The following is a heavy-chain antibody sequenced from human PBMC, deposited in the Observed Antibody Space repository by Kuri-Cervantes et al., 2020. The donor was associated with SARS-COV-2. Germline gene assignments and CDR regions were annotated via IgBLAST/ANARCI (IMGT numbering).Heavy chain of an antibody. J-gene: IGHJ6*03. Sequence: GGSLRLSCAASGFTFSSYSMNWVRQAPGKGLEWVSYISSSSSSTIYYADSVKGRFNISRDNAKNSLYLQMNSLRAEDTAVYYCARDSLYPITGTTYYYYYMDVWGKGTTVTGSS. V-gene: IGHV3-48*01. CDR2: ISSSSSSTI. CDR1: GFTFSSYS. CDR3: ARDSLYPITGTTYYYYYMDV. D-gene: IGHD1-20*01.